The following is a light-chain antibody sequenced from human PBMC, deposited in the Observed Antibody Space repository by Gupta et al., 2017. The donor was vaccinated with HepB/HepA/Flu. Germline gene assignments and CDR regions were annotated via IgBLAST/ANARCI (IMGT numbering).Light chain of an antibody. Sequence: QSALTQPPSASGSPGQSVPISCTGTSSDVGGYNYVSWYQQHPVKAPKLMIYEVFKRPSGVPDRFSGSKSGNTASLTVSGLQAEDESDYYCSSYAGSNNLIFGGGTKLTVL. V-gene: IGLV2-8*01. CDR3: SSYAGSNNLI. CDR1: SSDVGGYNY. J-gene: IGLJ2*01. CDR2: EVF.